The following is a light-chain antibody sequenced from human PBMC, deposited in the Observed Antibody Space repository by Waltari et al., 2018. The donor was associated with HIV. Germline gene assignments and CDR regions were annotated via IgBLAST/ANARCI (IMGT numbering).Light chain of an antibody. Sequence: QSALTQPASVSGSPGQSITISCTGTSSDVGGCNSVSWYQQHPGKAPKLMIYDVSNRPSGVSNRFSGSKSGNTASLTISGLQAEDEADYYCSSYTSSSDNYVFGTGTKVTVL. CDR1: SSDVGGCNS. CDR3: SSYTSSSDNYV. J-gene: IGLJ1*01. CDR2: DVS. V-gene: IGLV2-14*01.